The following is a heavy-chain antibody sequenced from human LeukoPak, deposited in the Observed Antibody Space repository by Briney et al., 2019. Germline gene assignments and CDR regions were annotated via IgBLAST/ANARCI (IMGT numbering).Heavy chain of an antibody. D-gene: IGHD6-13*01. CDR3: ARRKYSSSCYNAFDI. CDR1: GYNFTNYW. CDR2: IYPGDSDT. Sequence: GESLKISCKGSGYNFTNYWIGWVRQMPGEGLEWMGIIYPGDSDTRYSPSFQGQVTTSADKSASTAYLQWSSLKASDTALYYCARRKYSSSCYNAFDIWGQGTMVTVSS. J-gene: IGHJ3*02. V-gene: IGHV5-51*01.